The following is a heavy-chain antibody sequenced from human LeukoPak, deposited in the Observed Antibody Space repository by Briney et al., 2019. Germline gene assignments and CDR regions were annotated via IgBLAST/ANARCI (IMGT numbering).Heavy chain of an antibody. J-gene: IGHJ5*02. CDR3: ARDDYNNYGWVDP. Sequence: AGGSLRLSCAASGFTFSDYYMSWLRQAPGKGLEWVSYISTSGSTIFYADSVKGRFTISRDNAKNSLYLQMNSLRAEDTAVYYCARDDYNNYGWVDPWGQGTLVTVSS. D-gene: IGHD4-11*01. CDR2: ISTSGSTI. CDR1: GFTFSDYY. V-gene: IGHV3-11*04.